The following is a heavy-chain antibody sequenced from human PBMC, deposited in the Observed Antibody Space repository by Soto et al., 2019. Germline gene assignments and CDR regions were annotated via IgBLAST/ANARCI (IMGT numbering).Heavy chain of an antibody. CDR1: GASVSSGSYG. D-gene: IGHD1-7*01. J-gene: IGHJ4*02. CDR3: ARRYGTTFDY. V-gene: IGHV4-61*01. CDR2: IYYSGST. Sequence: PSETLSLTCTVSGASVSSGSYGWSWIRQPPGKELEWLGYIYYSGSTNYNPSLKSRVTISVDTSKNQFSLKLSSVTAADTAVYYCARRYGTTFDYWGQGTLVTVSS.